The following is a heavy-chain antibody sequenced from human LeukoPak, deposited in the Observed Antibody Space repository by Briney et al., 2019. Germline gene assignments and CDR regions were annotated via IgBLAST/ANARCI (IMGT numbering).Heavy chain of an antibody. D-gene: IGHD1-26*01. CDR2: ISYDGSNK. Sequence: GGSLRLSCAASGFTFSSYAMHWVRQAPGKGLEWVAVISYDGSNKYYADSVKGRFTISRDNSKNTLYLQMNSLRAEDTAVYYCAKASSSPVVGAAPGYWGQGTLVTVSS. J-gene: IGHJ4*02. V-gene: IGHV3-30-3*01. CDR3: AKASSSPVVGAAPGY. CDR1: GFTFSSYA.